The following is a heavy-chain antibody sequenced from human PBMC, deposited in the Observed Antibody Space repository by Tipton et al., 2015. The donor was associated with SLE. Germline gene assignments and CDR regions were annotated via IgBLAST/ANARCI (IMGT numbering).Heavy chain of an antibody. CDR2: ISSSSSYI. D-gene: IGHD7-27*01. CDR3: ARGTGEGFFFDY. J-gene: IGHJ4*02. CDR1: GFTFSSYS. Sequence: SLRLSCAASGFTFSSYSMNWVRQAPGKGLEWVSSISSSSSYIYYADSVKGRFTISRDNAKNSLYPQMNSLRAEDTAVYYCARGTGEGFFFDYWGQGTLVTVSS. V-gene: IGHV3-21*01.